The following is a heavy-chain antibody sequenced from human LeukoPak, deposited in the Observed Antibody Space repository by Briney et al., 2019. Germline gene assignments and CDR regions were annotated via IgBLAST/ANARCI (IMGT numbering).Heavy chain of an antibody. CDR1: GFIFSSFS. V-gene: IGHV3-48*02. CDR3: ARDLISGDYTFDY. CDR2: ISSTGITT. D-gene: IGHD4-11*01. Sequence: EASLRLSCAASGFIFSSFSMTWVRQAPGKGLEWVSYISSTGITTYYADSVKGRFTVSRDNAKDSLYLQLNSLRDEDTAVYYCARDLISGDYTFDYWGQGALVTVSS. J-gene: IGHJ4*02.